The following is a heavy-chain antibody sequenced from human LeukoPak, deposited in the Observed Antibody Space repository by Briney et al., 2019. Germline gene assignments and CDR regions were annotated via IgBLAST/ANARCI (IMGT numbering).Heavy chain of an antibody. D-gene: IGHD2-15*01. J-gene: IGHJ4*02. CDR1: ADSISSFY. V-gene: IGHV4-59*08. CDR3: ARHPFATPFDH. CDR2: VLYTGDT. Sequence: SETLSLTCAVSADSISSFYWSWIRQPPGKGLEWIGYVLYTGDTNHNPSLKSRVTISLDTSKKQVALRLTSVTAADTAVYYCARHPFATPFDHWGRGTLVTVSS.